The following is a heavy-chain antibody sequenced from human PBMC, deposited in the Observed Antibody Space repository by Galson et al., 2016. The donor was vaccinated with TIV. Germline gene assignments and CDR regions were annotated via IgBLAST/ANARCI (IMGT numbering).Heavy chain of an antibody. CDR1: GFSFGDYS. V-gene: IGHV3-48*02. J-gene: IGHJ5*02. CDR3: ARKYTNFGDNWFDP. Sequence: SLRLSCAASGFSFGDYSFNWVRQAPGKGLEWLSYISSSSRTIYYGDSVKGRFTISRDNAKNSLFLQMNSLRDEDTAVYYCARKYTNFGDNWFDPWGQGTLVTVSS. CDR2: ISSSSRTI. D-gene: IGHD3-3*01.